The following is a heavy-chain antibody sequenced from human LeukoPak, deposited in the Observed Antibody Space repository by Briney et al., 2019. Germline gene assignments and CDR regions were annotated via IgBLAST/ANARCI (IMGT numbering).Heavy chain of an antibody. CDR1: GFTFSSYS. D-gene: IGHD4-23*01. V-gene: IGHV3-21*01. J-gene: IGHJ4*02. Sequence: GGSLRLSCAASGFTFSSYSMNWVRQAPGKGLQWVSSISSSGAKTYYADSVKGRVTISRDNAKNSYYLEMNSLVAEDTAVYYCARDPITVVGGGSFDYWGQGILVTVSS. CDR2: ISSSGAKT. CDR3: ARDPITVVGGGSFDY.